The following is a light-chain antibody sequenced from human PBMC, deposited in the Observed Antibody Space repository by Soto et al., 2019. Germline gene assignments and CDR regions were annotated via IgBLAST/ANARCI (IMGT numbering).Light chain of an antibody. CDR3: QQYDNLPLT. CDR1: QSISRG. J-gene: IGKJ4*01. CDR2: DAS. V-gene: IGKV1-33*01. Sequence: SPSTLSASVGDRVTITCRASQSISRGLAWYQQKPGKAPKLLIYDASNLETGVPSRFSGSGSGTDFTFTISSLQPEDIATYYCQQYDNLPLTFGGGTKVDI.